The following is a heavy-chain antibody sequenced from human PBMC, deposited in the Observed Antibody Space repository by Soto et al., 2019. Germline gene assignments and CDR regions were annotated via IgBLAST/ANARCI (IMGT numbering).Heavy chain of an antibody. CDR2: IYYSGST. V-gene: IGHV4-59*01. CDR3: ARDKGGWYGFDY. Sequence: SETLSLTCTVSGGSISRYYWSWIRQPPGKGLEWIGYIYYSGSTNYNPSLKSRVTISVDTSKNQFSLKLSSVTAADTAVYYCARDKGGWYGFDYWRQGTRVTVAS. D-gene: IGHD6-19*01. J-gene: IGHJ4*02. CDR1: GGSISRYY.